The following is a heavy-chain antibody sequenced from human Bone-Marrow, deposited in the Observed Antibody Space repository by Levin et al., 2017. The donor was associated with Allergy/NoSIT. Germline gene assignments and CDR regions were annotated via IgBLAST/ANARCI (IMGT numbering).Heavy chain of an antibody. CDR1: GGTFSSYA. CDR3: ARGGNVVVPAAIPPWYFDL. J-gene: IGHJ2*01. D-gene: IGHD2-2*02. CDR2: IIPIFGTA. V-gene: IGHV1-69*01. Sequence: KISCKASGGTFSSYAISWVRQAPGQGLEWMGGIIPIFGTANYAQKFQGRVTITADESTSTAYMELSSLRSEDTAVYYCARGGNVVVPAAIPPWYFDLWGRGTLVTVSS.